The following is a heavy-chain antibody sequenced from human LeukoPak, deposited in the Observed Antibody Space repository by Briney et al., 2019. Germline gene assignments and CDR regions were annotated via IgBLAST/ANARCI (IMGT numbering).Heavy chain of an antibody. V-gene: IGHV3-23*01. CDR3: AKGQDLQVPLGSGNNAFDI. J-gene: IGHJ3*02. D-gene: IGHD3-10*01. CDR2: ISGSGGST. CDR1: GFTFSSYA. Sequence: PGGSLRLSCAASGFTFSSYAMSWVRQAPGKGLEWVSAISGSGGSTYYAASVKGRFTISRHNSKNTLYLQMNSLRADDTAVYYCAKGQDLQVPLGSGNNAFDIWGQGTMVTVSS.